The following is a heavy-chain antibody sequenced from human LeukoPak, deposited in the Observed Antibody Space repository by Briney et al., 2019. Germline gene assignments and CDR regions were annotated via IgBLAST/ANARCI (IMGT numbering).Heavy chain of an antibody. CDR1: GFTLSSFW. J-gene: IGHJ4*02. CDR2: IKQDGREK. V-gene: IGHV3-7*01. D-gene: IGHD1-14*01. Sequence: PGGSLRLSCATSGFTLSSFWMSWVRQTPGKGLEWVANIKQDGREKYYVDSVKGRFTISRDNAKNSLYLQMNSLRAEDTAVYYCARDFRNAGDYWGQGTLVTVSS. CDR3: ARDFRNAGDY.